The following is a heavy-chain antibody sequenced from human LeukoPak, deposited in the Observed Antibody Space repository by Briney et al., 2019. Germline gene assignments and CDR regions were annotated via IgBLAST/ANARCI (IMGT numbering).Heavy chain of an antibody. V-gene: IGHV1-18*01. Sequence: ASVKVSCKASGYTFTSYSISWVRQAPGQGLEWMGWISAYNGNTNYAQKLQGRVTMTTDTSTSAAYMELRSLRSDDTAVYYCAGAIAAAGTSPLFDPWGQGTLVTVSS. CDR2: ISAYNGNT. CDR1: GYTFTSYS. J-gene: IGHJ5*02. CDR3: AGAIAAAGTSPLFDP. D-gene: IGHD6-13*01.